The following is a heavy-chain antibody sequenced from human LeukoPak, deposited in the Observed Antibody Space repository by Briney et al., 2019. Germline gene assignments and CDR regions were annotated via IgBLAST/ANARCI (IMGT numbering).Heavy chain of an antibody. J-gene: IGHJ4*02. CDR2: ISSSSSYI. V-gene: IGHV3-21*01. D-gene: IGHD3-10*01. Sequence: GGSLRLSCAASGFTFSSYAMSWVRQAPGKGLEWVSSISSSSSYIYYADSVKGRFTISRDNAKSSLYLQMNSLRAEDTAVYYCVSDYYGSEGYFDYWGQGTLVTVSS. CDR1: GFTFSSYA. CDR3: VSDYYGSEGYFDY.